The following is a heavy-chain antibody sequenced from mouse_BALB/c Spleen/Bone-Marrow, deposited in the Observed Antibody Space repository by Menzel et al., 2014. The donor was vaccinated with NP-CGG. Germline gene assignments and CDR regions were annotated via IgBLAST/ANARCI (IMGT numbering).Heavy chain of an antibody. J-gene: IGHJ4*01. V-gene: IGHV1-69*02. D-gene: IGHD1-1*01. Sequence: VQLQQSGAELVRPGASVKLSCRASGYTFTSYWINWVKQRPGQGLEWIGNIYPSDTYTNYNQRFKDKATLAVDKSSSTAYIQLSSPTSEDSAVYYCTRYGNSHYYAVDYWGQGTSVTVSS. CDR1: GYTFTSYW. CDR2: IYPSDTYT. CDR3: TRYGNSHYYAVDY.